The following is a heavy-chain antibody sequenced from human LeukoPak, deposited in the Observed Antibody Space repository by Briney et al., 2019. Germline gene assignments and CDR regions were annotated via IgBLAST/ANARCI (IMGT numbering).Heavy chain of an antibody. J-gene: IGHJ3*02. CDR3: ASGYCSSTSCRDAFDI. D-gene: IGHD2-2*01. CDR2: TYYRSKWYN. V-gene: IGHV6-1*01. Sequence: SQTLSLTCAISGDSVSSNSAAWNWIRQSPSRGLEWLGRTYYRSKWYNDYAVSVKSLITINPDTSKNQFSLQLNSVTPEDTAVYYCASGYCSSTSCRDAFDIWGQGTMVTVSS. CDR1: GDSVSSNSAA.